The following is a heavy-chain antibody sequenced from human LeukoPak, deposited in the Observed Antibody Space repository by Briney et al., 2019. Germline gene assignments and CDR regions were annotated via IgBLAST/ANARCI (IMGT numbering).Heavy chain of an antibody. V-gene: IGHV3-48*02. CDR2: ISPGSHTV. Sequence: GGSLRLSSAASGFTFSSSNMNWVRQAPGKGLEWVSYISPGSHTVYYADSVKGRFTISRDNAKSSLYLQMNSLRDDDTAVYYCASAPRSYYYFDSWGQGTLVTVSS. J-gene: IGHJ4*02. CDR3: ASAPRSYYYFDS. D-gene: IGHD2-21*01. CDR1: GFTFSSSN.